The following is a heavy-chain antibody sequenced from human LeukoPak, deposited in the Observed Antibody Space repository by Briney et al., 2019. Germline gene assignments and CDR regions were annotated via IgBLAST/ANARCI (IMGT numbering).Heavy chain of an antibody. CDR2: ISSSSSTI. CDR3: ARVSSGIWWNFDY. V-gene: IGHV3-48*01. CDR1: GFTFSSYS. Sequence: PGGSLRLSCAASGFTFSSYSMNWVRQAPGKGLEWASYISSSSSTIYYADSVKGRFTISRDNAKNSLYLQMNSLRAEDTAVYYCARVSSGIWWNFDYWGQGTLVTVSS. D-gene: IGHD3-10*01. J-gene: IGHJ4*02.